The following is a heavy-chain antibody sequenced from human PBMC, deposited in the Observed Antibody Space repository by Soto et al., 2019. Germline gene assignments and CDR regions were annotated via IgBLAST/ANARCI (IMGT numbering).Heavy chain of an antibody. CDR1: GFTFSNYV. D-gene: IGHD4-4*01. J-gene: IGHJ5*01. CDR3: AKIGNSDSWDMWFDS. CDR2: IAPNGDTA. Sequence: PGGSLRLSCAASGFTFSNYVMIWLRQAPGKGLEWVSSIAPNGDTANYAGSVKGRFTISRDNSKNTLYLQISSLRAGDTAVYHYAKIGNSDSWDMWFDSWGQGTLVTVSS. V-gene: IGHV3-23*01.